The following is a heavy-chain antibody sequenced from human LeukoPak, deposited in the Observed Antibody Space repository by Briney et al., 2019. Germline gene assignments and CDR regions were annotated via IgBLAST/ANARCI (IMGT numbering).Heavy chain of an antibody. J-gene: IGHJ5*02. V-gene: IGHV4-59*01. CDR1: GGSISSYY. CDR3: ARGGYYGSGNDFRFDP. CDR2: IHYTGST. D-gene: IGHD3-10*01. Sequence: PAETLSLTCTVSGGSISSYYWSWIRQSPGKGLECIGYIHYTGSTNYNPSLKSRVTISVETSKNQFSLKLKSVTAADTAVYYCARGGYYGSGNDFRFDPWGQGTLVTVSS.